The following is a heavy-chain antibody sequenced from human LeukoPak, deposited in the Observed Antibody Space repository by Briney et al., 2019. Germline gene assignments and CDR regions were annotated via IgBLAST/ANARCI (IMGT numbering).Heavy chain of an antibody. CDR1: GGSISSYY. CDR2: IYSSGGT. CDR3: ARDSRESGLGSYLGY. J-gene: IGHJ4*02. Sequence: SETLSLTCTIAGGSISSYYWSWIRQPAGKGLEWIGRIYSSGGTNYNPSLESRFTMSVDTSKNQFTLKLTSVTAADTAVYYCARDSRESGLGSYLGYWGQGTLVTVSS. V-gene: IGHV4-4*07. D-gene: IGHD3-10*01.